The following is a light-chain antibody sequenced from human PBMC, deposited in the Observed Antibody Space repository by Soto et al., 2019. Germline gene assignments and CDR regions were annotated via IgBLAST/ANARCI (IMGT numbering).Light chain of an antibody. V-gene: IGKV3-15*01. CDR2: GAS. J-gene: IGKJ1*01. CDR1: QSVSSN. Sequence: EIVMTQSPATLSVSPGERATLSCRASQSVSSNLAWYQQKPGQAPRLLIYGASTRATGIPARFSGSGSGTEFTLTISRLQSEDFEAYYCQQYNKWPPTFGQGTKV. CDR3: QQYNKWPPT.